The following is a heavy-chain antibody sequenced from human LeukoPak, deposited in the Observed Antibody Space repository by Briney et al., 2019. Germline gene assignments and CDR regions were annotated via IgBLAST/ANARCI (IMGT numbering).Heavy chain of an antibody. CDR2: FDPEDGET. D-gene: IGHD1-26*01. CDR1: GYTLTELS. V-gene: IGHV1-24*01. Sequence: ASVKVSCKVSGYTLTELSMHWVRQAPGKGLEWMGGFDPEDGETIYAQKFQGRVTMTEDTSTDTAYMELSSLRSEDTAVYYCAIGQNQVGATLFDYWGQGTLVTVSS. J-gene: IGHJ4*02. CDR3: AIGQNQVGATLFDY.